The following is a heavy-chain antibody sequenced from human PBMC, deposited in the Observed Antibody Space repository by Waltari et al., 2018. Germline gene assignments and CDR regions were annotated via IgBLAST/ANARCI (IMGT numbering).Heavy chain of an antibody. V-gene: IGHV3-48*04. D-gene: IGHD3-22*01. CDR3: ARDPYDSSGYYYPSWFDP. Sequence: EVQLLESGGGLVQPGGSLRLSCAASGFAFSPYSMNWVRRAPGKGREWVSYITSSSSTTHYADSVKCRFTISRDTAKNSLYLQMSSLRAEDTAVYYCARDPYDSSGYYYPSWFDPWGQGTLVIVSS. J-gene: IGHJ5*02. CDR1: GFAFSPYS. CDR2: ITSSSSTT.